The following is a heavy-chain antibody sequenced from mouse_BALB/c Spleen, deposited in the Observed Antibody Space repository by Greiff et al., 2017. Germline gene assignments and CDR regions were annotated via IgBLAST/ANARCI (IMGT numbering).Heavy chain of an antibody. CDR1: GFTFSSYT. Sequence: EVKLVESGGGLVKPGGSLKLSRAASGFTFSSYTLSLVRQTPEKRLEWVATISSGGSYTYYPDSVKGRFTISRDNAKNTLYLQMSSLKSEDTAMYYCTRSLITTVVATGYYFDYWGQGTTLTVSS. CDR2: ISSGGSYT. J-gene: IGHJ2*01. CDR3: TRSLITTVVATGYYFDY. V-gene: IGHV5-6-4*01. D-gene: IGHD1-1*01.